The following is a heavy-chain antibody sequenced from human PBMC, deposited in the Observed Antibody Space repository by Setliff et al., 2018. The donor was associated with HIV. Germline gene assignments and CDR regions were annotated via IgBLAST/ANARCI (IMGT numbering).Heavy chain of an antibody. CDR3: ARHRYYDILFDP. J-gene: IGHJ5*02. CDR2: IYYSGST. V-gene: IGHV4-61*08. CDR1: GGSFTDIGGSFTDYY. Sequence: SETLSLTCAVFGGSFTDIGGSFTDYYWIWIRQPPGKGLEWIGYIYYSGSTSYNPSLKSRVTISVDTSRNQFSLRLSSVTAADTAVYYCARHRYYDILFDPWGQGTLVTVSS. D-gene: IGHD3-9*01.